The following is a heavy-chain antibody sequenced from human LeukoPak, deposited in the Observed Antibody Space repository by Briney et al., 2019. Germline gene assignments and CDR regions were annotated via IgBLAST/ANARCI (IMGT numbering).Heavy chain of an antibody. CDR1: GGTFSGYA. CDR3: ARASVSVLRYFDWLSQGYYFDY. CDR2: IIPIFGTA. J-gene: IGHJ4*02. V-gene: IGHV1-69*13. Sequence: SVKVSCKASGGTFSGYAISWVRQAPGQGLEWMGGIIPIFGTANYAQKFQGRVTITADESTSTAYMELSSLRSEDTAVYYCARASVSVLRYFDWLSQGYYFDYWGQGTLVTVSS. D-gene: IGHD3-9*01.